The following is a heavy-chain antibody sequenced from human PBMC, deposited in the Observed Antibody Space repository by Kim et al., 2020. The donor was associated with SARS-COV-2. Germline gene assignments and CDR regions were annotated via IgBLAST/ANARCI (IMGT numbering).Heavy chain of an antibody. CDR2: IYYGGAT. D-gene: IGHD6-13*01. V-gene: IGHV4-59*02. CDR1: GDSVSYYY. Sequence: SETLSLTCTVSGDSVSYYYCSWIRQVPGKGLEWIGYIYYGGATDYNPSLKSRVTISFDTSKNEFSLELTSVTAADTAIYYCSRSEGRGSWGPCDYWGRG. CDR3: SRSEGRGSWGPCDY. J-gene: IGHJ4*02.